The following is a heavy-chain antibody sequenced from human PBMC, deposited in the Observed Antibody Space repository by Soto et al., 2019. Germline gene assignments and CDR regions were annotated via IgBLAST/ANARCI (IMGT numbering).Heavy chain of an antibody. D-gene: IGHD6-19*01. V-gene: IGHV2-5*02. CDR2: IYWDDDK. Sequence: QITLKESGPTLVNPTQTLTLTCTFSGFSLSSTRMAVGWIRQPPGKALEWLVLIYWDDDKRYSPFLKSRLTITKDTSKNQVVLTMSNMDPVDTARYYCAHIVVAGLGYYFDYWGQGTLVTVSS. CDR1: GFSLSSTRMA. J-gene: IGHJ4*02. CDR3: AHIVVAGLGYYFDY.